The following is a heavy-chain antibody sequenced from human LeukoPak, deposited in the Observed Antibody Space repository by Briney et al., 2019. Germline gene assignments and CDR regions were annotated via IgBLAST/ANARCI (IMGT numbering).Heavy chain of an antibody. Sequence: SVTVSCKASGDSFNSYSISWVRQAPGPGMERMGGIIPIIGSANYAQKFQGRVKITTDQSTGTAYMEESSLSSEDTAVYYCARVGRSRGSLPDAYYYMDVWGKGTTVTVSS. CDR1: GDSFNSYS. D-gene: IGHD1-26*01. J-gene: IGHJ6*03. CDR2: IIPIIGSA. V-gene: IGHV1-69*16. CDR3: ARVGRSRGSLPDAYYYMDV.